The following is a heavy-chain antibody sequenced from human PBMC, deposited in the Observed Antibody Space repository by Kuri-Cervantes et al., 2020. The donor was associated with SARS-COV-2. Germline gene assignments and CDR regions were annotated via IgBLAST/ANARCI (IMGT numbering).Heavy chain of an antibody. V-gene: IGHV3-23*01. CDR1: GFTFSSYA. CDR2: ISGSGGST. Sequence: GESLKISCAASGFTFSSYAMSWVRQAPGKGLEWVSAISGSGGSTYYADSVKGRFTISRDNSKNTLYLQMISLRAEDTAVYYCAKADWANYYYYYGMDVWGQGTTVTVSS. D-gene: IGHD3-9*01. CDR3: AKADWANYYYYYGMDV. J-gene: IGHJ6*02.